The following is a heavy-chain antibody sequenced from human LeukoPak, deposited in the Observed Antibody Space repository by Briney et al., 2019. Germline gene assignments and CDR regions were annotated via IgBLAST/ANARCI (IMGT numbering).Heavy chain of an antibody. CDR2: IIPIFGTA. CDR3: ASPLPEYYYYGMDV. CDR1: GGTFSSYA. V-gene: IGHV1-69*01. Sequence: ASVKVSCKASGGTFSSYAISWVRQAPGQGLEWMGGIIPIFGTANYAQKLQGRVTITADESTSTAYMELSSLRSEDTAVYYCASPLPEYYYYGMDVWGQGTTVTVSS. J-gene: IGHJ6*02.